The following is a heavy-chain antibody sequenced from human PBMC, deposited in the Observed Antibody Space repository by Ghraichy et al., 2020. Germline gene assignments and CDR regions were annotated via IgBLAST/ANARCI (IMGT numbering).Heavy chain of an antibody. Sequence: SGPTLVKPTQTLTLTCTFSGFSLNTSLMRVSWIRQPPGKALEWLARIDWDDDKFYSTSLKTRLTISKDTSKNQVVLTMTNMDPVDTATYYCARMNVPVAGTSRYFFDYWGQGTLVTVSS. CDR2: IDWDDDK. J-gene: IGHJ4*02. CDR3: ARMNVPVAGTSRYFFDY. D-gene: IGHD6-19*01. V-gene: IGHV2-70*04. CDR1: GFSLNTSLMR.